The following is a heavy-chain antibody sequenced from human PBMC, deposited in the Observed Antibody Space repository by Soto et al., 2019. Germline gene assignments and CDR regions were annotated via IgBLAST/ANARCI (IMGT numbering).Heavy chain of an antibody. CDR2: ISSSGSTI. J-gene: IGHJ4*02. CDR1: GFTFSSYE. CDR3: ARGQYSSGGGYFDY. D-gene: IGHD6-19*01. V-gene: IGHV3-48*03. Sequence: EVQLVESGGGLVQPGGSLRLSCAASGFTFSSYEMNWVRQAPGKGLEWVSYISSSGSTIYYADSVKGRFTISRDNAKNSLYLQMNSLRAEDPAVYYCARGQYSSGGGYFDYWGQETLVTVSS.